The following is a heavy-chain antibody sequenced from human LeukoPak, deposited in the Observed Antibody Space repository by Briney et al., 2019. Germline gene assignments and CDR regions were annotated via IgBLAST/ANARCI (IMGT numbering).Heavy chain of an antibody. CDR3: ARVVWGYCSSTTCPYAFDI. D-gene: IGHD2-2*01. CDR2: MNPNSGNT. J-gene: IGHJ3*02. Sequence: GASVKVSCKASGYTFTSYDINWVRQATGQGLEWMGWMNPNSGNTGYAQKFQGRVTMTRNTSISTAYMELSSLRSEDTAVYYCARVVWGYCSSTTCPYAFDIWGQGTMVTVSS. V-gene: IGHV1-8*01. CDR1: GYTFTSYD.